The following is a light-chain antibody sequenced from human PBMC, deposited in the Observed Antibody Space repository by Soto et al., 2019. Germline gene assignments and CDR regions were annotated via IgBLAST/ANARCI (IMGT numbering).Light chain of an antibody. CDR1: QSVSNS. Sequence: EIVMTQSPATLSVSPGERDTLSCRASQSVSNSLAWYQQRPGQAPRLLIYRASTRATGTPARFSGSGSGTEFTLTISILQSEDFAVYYCQQYNNWPPRYTFGQGTKLEIK. CDR2: RAS. V-gene: IGKV3-15*01. J-gene: IGKJ2*01. CDR3: QQYNNWPPRYT.